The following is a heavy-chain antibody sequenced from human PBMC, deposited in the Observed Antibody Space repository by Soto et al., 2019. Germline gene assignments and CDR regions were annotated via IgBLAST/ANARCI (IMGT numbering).Heavy chain of an antibody. Sequence: EVQLVQSGGGLVKPGESLRLSCAASGFTFNTYNMNWVRQAPGKGLEWLSSISSSSTYIYYADSVRGRFTISRDNAKNSLYLQMSSLGAEDTAVYYCARVTLYTASFDYWAQGTLVTVSS. CDR2: ISSSSTYI. CDR3: ARVTLYTASFDY. CDR1: GFTFNTYN. D-gene: IGHD2-21*02. V-gene: IGHV3-21*02. J-gene: IGHJ4*02.